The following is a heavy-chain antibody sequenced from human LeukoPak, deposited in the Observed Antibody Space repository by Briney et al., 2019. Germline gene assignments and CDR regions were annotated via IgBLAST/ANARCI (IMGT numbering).Heavy chain of an antibody. Sequence: GGSLRLSCVASGLTFSNYGMNWVRQAPGKGLEWVAVMWSDGRTTYYADSVKGRFTISRDNSKNTLYLQLNSLRADDTAVYYCAKNGVYCDVHCPADYWGQGTLVTVSS. CDR3: AKNGVYCDVHCPADY. V-gene: IGHV3-33*06. CDR2: MWSDGRTT. D-gene: IGHD2-21*02. J-gene: IGHJ4*02. CDR1: GLTFSNYG.